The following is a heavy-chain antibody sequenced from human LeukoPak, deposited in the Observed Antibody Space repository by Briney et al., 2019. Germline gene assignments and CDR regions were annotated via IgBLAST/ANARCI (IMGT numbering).Heavy chain of an antibody. Sequence: GGSLRLSCAASGFTFSSYAMSWVRQAPGKGLEWVSAISGSGGSTYYADSVKGRFTISRDNSKNTLYLQMNSLRAEDTAVYYCAKAKLMTTVSLDWYFDLWGRGTLVTVSS. CDR2: ISGSGGST. J-gene: IGHJ2*01. V-gene: IGHV3-23*01. CDR1: GFTFSSYA. CDR3: AKAKLMTTVSLDWYFDL. D-gene: IGHD4-11*01.